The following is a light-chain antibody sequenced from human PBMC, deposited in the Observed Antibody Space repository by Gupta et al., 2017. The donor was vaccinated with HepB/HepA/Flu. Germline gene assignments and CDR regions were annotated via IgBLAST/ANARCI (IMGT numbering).Light chain of an antibody. CDR2: GAS. V-gene: IGKV3-20*01. Sequence: EIVLTQSPGTLSLSPGDRATLSCRASQSVSSSYLACYQQKPGQAPRLLIYGASSRATGIPDRFIGSGSGTDCTLTISRLEPEDFAVYYCQQYGSSPGTFGQGTKVEIK. CDR3: QQYGSSPGT. J-gene: IGKJ1*01. CDR1: QSVSSSY.